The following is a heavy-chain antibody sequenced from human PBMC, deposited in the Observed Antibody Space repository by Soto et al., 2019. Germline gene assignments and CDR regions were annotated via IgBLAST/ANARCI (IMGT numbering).Heavy chain of an antibody. D-gene: IGHD2-2*01. Sequence: PGGSLRLSCAASGFTFSSYAMHWVRQAPGKGLEWVAVISYDGSNKYYADSVKGRFTISRDNSKNTLYLQMNSLRAEDTAVCYCARGPSSLTSLDYWGQGTLVTVYS. V-gene: IGHV3-30-3*01. J-gene: IGHJ4*02. CDR1: GFTFSSYA. CDR3: ARGPSSLTSLDY. CDR2: ISYDGSNK.